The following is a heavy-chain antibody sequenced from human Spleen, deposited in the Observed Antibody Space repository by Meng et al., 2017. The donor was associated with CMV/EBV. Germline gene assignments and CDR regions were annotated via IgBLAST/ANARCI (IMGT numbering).Heavy chain of an antibody. J-gene: IGHJ3*02. D-gene: IGHD3-22*01. CDR3: AKSQNYYDSSGYYAFDI. CDR2: ISSSRNSI. Sequence: GGSLRLSCVASGFTFSNYGMHWVRQAPGKGLEWVSSISSSRNSIYYADSVKGRFTISKDNAKNSLYLQMNSLRAEDTALYYCAKSQNYYDSSGYYAFDIWGQGTMVTVSS. CDR1: GFTFSNYG. V-gene: IGHV3-21*04.